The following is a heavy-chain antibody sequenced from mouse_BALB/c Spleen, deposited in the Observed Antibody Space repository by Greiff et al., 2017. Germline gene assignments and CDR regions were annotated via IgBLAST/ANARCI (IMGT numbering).Heavy chain of an antibody. CDR1: GFTFTDYY. CDR3: ARDIYYDPFAY. Sequence: EVKVVESGGGLVQPGGSLRLSCATSGFTFTDYYMSWVRQPPGKALEWLGFIRNKANGYTTEYSASVKGRFTISRDNSQSILYLQMNTLRAEDSATYYCARDIYYDPFAYWGQGTLVTVSA. V-gene: IGHV7-3*02. CDR2: IRNKANGYTT. J-gene: IGHJ3*01. D-gene: IGHD2-4*01.